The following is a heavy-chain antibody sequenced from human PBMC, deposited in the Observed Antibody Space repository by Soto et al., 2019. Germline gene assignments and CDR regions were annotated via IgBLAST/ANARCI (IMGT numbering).Heavy chain of an antibody. V-gene: IGHV4-39*01. J-gene: IGHJ4*02. CDR1: GGSISSSSYY. CDR3: ARHPYDSSGYMFDY. CDR2: IYYSGST. D-gene: IGHD3-22*01. Sequence: PSETLSLTCTVSGGSISSSSYYWGWIRQPPGKGLEWIGSIYYSGSTYYNPSLKSRVTISVDTSKNQFSLKLSSVTAADTAVYYCARHPYDSSGYMFDYWGQGTLVTVS.